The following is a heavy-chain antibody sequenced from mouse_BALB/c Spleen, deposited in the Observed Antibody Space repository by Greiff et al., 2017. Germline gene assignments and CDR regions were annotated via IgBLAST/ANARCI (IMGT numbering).Heavy chain of an antibody. V-gene: IGHV2-9*02. CDR3: ARGGGNYSYYAMDY. Sequence: VKLMESGPGLVAPSQSLSITCTVSGLSLTSYGVHWVRQPPGKGLEWLGVIWAGGSTNYNSALMSRLSISKDNSKSQVFLKMNSLQTDDTAMYCGARGGGNYSYYAMDYWGQGTSVTVSS. J-gene: IGHJ4*01. CDR2: IWAGGST. D-gene: IGHD2-1*01. CDR1: GLSLTSYG.